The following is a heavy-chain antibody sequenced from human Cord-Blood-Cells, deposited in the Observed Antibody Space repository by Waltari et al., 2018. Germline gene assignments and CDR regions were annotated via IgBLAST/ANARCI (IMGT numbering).Heavy chain of an antibody. CDR3: ARAATTFFDY. J-gene: IGHJ4*02. Sequence: QVQLVESGGGVVQPGRSLRLSCAASGFTFSSYAMHWVRQAPGKGLEWVAVISYDGSNKYYADSLKGRFTISRDNSKNTLYLQMNSLRAEDTAVYYCARAATTFFDYWGQGTLVTVSS. D-gene: IGHD2-15*01. CDR2: ISYDGSNK. V-gene: IGHV3-30*04. CDR1: GFTFSSYA.